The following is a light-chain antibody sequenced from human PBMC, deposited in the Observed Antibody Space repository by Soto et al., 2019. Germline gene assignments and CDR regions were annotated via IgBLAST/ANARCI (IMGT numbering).Light chain of an antibody. CDR3: QHYNGH. Sequence: DIQMTQSPSILSASVGDGVTITCRASQSIGKWLAWYQQKPGKAPKVLIYDASTLESGVPSRFSGGRSGTEFTLSISSLQPDDFATYYCQHYNGHFGGGTKVHIK. CDR1: QSIGKW. J-gene: IGKJ4*01. CDR2: DAS. V-gene: IGKV1-5*01.